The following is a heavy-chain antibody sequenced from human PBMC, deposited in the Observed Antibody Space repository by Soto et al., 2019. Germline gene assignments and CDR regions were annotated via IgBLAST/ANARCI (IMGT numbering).Heavy chain of an antibody. CDR2: ISGSGGST. CDR3: AKYRARLVVAFDI. V-gene: IGHV3-23*01. D-gene: IGHD2-2*01. CDR1: GFTFSSYA. Sequence: EVQLLESGGGLVQPGGCLRLSCAASGFTFSSYAMSWVRQALGKGLEWVSAISGSGGSTYYADSVKGRFTISGDNSENTLYLQMNSLRAEDTAVYYCAKYRARLVVAFDIWGQGTMVTVSS. J-gene: IGHJ3*02.